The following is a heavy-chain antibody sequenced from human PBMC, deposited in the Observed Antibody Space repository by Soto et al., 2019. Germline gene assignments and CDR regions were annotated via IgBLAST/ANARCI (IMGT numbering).Heavy chain of an antibody. V-gene: IGHV4-34*01. CDR2: INHSGST. J-gene: IGHJ4*02. CDR1: GGSFSGYY. D-gene: IGHD7-27*01. Sequence: QVQLQQWGAGLLKPSETLSLTCAVYGGSFSGYYWNWIRQPPGKGLEWIGEINHSGSTNYNPSLKSRVTLSVDTSKNQFSLKLSSVTAADTAVYYCARGWGRMCDYWGQGTLVTVSS. CDR3: ARGWGRMCDY.